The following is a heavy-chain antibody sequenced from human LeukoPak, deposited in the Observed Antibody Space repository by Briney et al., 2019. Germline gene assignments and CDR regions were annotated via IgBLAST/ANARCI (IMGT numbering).Heavy chain of an antibody. CDR2: IYSGGST. CDR1: GFTVSSNY. V-gene: IGHV3-53*01. Sequence: GGSLRLSCAASGFTVSSNYMSWVRQAPGKGLEWVSVIYSGGSTYYADSVKGRFTISRDNYKNTLLLQMNSLRAEDTAVYYCAREVRHSSGPLYFDYWGQGTLVTVSS. J-gene: IGHJ4*02. CDR3: AREVRHSSGPLYFDY. D-gene: IGHD6-19*01.